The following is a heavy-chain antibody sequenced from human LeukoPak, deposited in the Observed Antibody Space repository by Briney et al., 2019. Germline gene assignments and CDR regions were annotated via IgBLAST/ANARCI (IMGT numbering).Heavy chain of an antibody. CDR2: IYPSDSHT. Sequence: GESLKISCQGSGYSFSSYWIAWVRQMPRKGLEWMGVIYPSDSHTTYSPSFQGQVTISADKSINTAYLQWNSLQASDTAIYYCARVVGAAPFDYWGQGTLVTVSS. D-gene: IGHD2-2*01. J-gene: IGHJ4*02. CDR3: ARVVGAAPFDY. V-gene: IGHV5-51*01. CDR1: GYSFSSYW.